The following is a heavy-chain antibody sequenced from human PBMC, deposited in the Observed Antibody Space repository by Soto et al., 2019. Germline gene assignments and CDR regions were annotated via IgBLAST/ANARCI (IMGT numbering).Heavy chain of an antibody. CDR3: ARLSVTQREGSDY. J-gene: IGHJ4*02. CDR2: ISYDGSNK. Sequence: QVQLVASGGGVVQPGRSLRLSCAASGFTFSSYAMHWVRQAPGKGLEWVAVISYDGSNKYYADSVKGRFTISRDNSKNTLYLQMNSLRAEDTAVYYCARLSVTQREGSDYWGQGTLVTVSS. V-gene: IGHV3-30-3*01. CDR1: GFTFSSYA. D-gene: IGHD4-17*01.